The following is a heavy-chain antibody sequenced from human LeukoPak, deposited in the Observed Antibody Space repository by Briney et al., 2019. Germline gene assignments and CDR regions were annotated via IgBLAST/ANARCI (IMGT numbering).Heavy chain of an antibody. CDR2: IYFSGST. D-gene: IGHD3-10*01. V-gene: IGHV4-39*07. CDR3: ARSSGSYLYYGMDV. CDR1: RGSSSYY. J-gene: IGHJ6*02. Sequence: ASVTLSLTCTVSRGSSSYYWGWIRQPPGKGLEWIGSIYFSGSTYYNPSLKSRITISVDTSKNQFSLKLSSVTAADTAVYYCARSSGSYLYYGMDVWGQGTTVTVSS.